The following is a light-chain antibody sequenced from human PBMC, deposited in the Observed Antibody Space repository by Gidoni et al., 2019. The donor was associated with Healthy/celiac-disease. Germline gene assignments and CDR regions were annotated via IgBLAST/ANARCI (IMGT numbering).Light chain of an antibody. CDR3: QQYGSSSLT. J-gene: IGKJ4*01. Sequence: EIVLTQSPGTLSLSPGERATLSCRASQSVSSSYLAWYQQKPGQAPRLLIYGASSRATGIPDRFSGSGSGTDFTLTISRLEPEEFAVYYCQQYGSSSLTCGGGTKVEIK. V-gene: IGKV3-20*01. CDR2: GAS. CDR1: QSVSSSY.